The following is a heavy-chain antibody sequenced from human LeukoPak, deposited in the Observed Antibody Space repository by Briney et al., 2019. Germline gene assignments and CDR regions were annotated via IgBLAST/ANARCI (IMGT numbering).Heavy chain of an antibody. V-gene: IGHV3-30*02. Sequence: GGSLRLSCAASGFTFSSYGMHWVRQAPGKGLEWVAFIRYDGSNKYYADSVKSRFTISRDNSKNTLYLQMNSLRAEDTAVYYCAKDGRGVRTMAATYYYYYGMDVWGQGTTVTVSS. CDR2: IRYDGSNK. CDR3: AKDGRGVRTMAATYYYYYGMDV. D-gene: IGHD6-25*01. CDR1: GFTFSSYG. J-gene: IGHJ6*02.